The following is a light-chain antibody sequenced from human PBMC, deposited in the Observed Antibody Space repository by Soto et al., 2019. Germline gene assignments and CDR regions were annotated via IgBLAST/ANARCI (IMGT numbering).Light chain of an antibody. CDR1: SSDVGSYNL. Sequence: QSALTQPASVSGSPGQSITISCTGSSSDVGSYNLVSWYQQHPGEAPKLMIYEVSKRPSGVSNRFSGSKSGNTASLTISGLQAEDEADYYCCSYAGSSTFVVFGGGTQLTVL. CDR3: CSYAGSSTFVV. V-gene: IGLV2-23*02. CDR2: EVS. J-gene: IGLJ2*01.